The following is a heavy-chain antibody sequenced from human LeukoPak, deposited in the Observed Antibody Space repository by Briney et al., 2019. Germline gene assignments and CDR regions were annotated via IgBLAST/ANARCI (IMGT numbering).Heavy chain of an antibody. CDR2: INTSGST. CDR1: GGSISNYY. V-gene: IGHV4-4*07. CDR3: AREIATSGANSRALDY. D-gene: IGHD4/OR15-4a*01. J-gene: IGHJ4*02. Sequence: SETLSLTCSVSGGSISNYYWSWIRQPAGKGLQWIGRINTSGSTNCNPSLKSRVTMSVDTSKNQFSLKLTSVTAADTAVYYCAREIATSGANSRALDYWGQGTLVTASS.